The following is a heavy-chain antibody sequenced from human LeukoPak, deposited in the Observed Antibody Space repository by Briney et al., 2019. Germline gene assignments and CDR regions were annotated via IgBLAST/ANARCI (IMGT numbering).Heavy chain of an antibody. CDR1: GGSISSSSYY. CDR2: IYYSGST. CDR3: ARPYSYYDSSGYYSY. J-gene: IGHJ4*02. D-gene: IGHD3-22*01. V-gene: IGHV4-39*07. Sequence: PSETLSLTCTVSGGSISSSSYYWGWIRQPPGKGLEWIGSIYYSGSTNYNPSLKSRVTISVDASKYQFSLKLSSVTAADTAVYYCARPYSYYDSSGYYSYWGQGTLVTVSS.